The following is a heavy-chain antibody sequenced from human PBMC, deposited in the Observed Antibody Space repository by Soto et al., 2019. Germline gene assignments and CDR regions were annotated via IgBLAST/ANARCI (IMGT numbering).Heavy chain of an antibody. CDR1: GFTFSSYG. D-gene: IGHD2-15*01. Sequence: PGGSLRLSCAASGFTFSSYGMHWVRQAPGKGLEWVAVISYDGSNKYYADSVKGRFTISRDNSKNTLYLQMNSLRAEDTAVYYCAKFPICSGGSCYPFDYWGQGT. CDR3: AKFPICSGGSCYPFDY. V-gene: IGHV3-30*18. J-gene: IGHJ4*02. CDR2: ISYDGSNK.